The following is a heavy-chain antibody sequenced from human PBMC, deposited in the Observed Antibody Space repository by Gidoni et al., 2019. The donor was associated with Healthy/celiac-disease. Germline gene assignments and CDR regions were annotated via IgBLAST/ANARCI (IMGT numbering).Heavy chain of an antibody. CDR1: GGSISSSSYY. Sequence: QLQLQESGPGLVKPSETLSLTCTVSGGSISSSSYYWGWIRQPPGKGLEWIGSIYYSGSTYYNPSLKSRVTISVDTSKNQFSLKLSSVTAADTAVYYCARRVAAQYDWFDPWGQGTLVTVSS. V-gene: IGHV4-39*01. CDR3: ARRVAAQYDWFDP. J-gene: IGHJ5*02. D-gene: IGHD6-13*01. CDR2: IYYSGST.